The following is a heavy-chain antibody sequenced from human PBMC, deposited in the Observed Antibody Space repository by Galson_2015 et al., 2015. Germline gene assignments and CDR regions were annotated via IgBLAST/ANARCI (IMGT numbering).Heavy chain of an antibody. CDR2: IYYSGST. CDR1: GGSISSGDYY. CDR3: ARVPIVQLWSIDY. D-gene: IGHD5-18*01. V-gene: IGHV4-30-4*01. J-gene: IGHJ4*02. Sequence: TLSLTCTVSGGSISSGDYYWSWIRQPPGKGLEWIGYIYYSGSTYYNPSLKSRVTISVDTSKNQFSLKLSSVTAADTAVYYCARVPIVQLWSIDYWGQGTLVTVSS.